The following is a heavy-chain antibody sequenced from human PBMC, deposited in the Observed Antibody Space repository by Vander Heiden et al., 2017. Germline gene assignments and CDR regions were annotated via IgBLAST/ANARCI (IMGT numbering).Heavy chain of an antibody. J-gene: IGHJ6*02. D-gene: IGHD3-10*01. V-gene: IGHV3-33*01. CDR2: TWYDGSRK. CDR1: GFTLSNYG. CDR3: ARDGRVRGIIIRPYYYYGMDV. Sequence: VQLVESGGGVVQPGRSLRLSCAASGFTLSNYGIHWVRQAPGKGLEWVAVTWYDGSRKYFADPVQDRFSISRDNSKVFLQMSSLRAEDTAVYYCARDGRVRGIIIRPYYYYGMDVWGQGTAVTVSS.